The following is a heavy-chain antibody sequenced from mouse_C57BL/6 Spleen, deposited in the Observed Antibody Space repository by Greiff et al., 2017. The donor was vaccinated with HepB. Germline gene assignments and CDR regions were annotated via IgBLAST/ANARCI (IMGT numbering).Heavy chain of an antibody. J-gene: IGHJ3*01. CDR3: ARHEELYDGYYAWFAY. CDR2: FYPGSGSI. CDR1: GYTFTEYT. D-gene: IGHD2-3*01. V-gene: IGHV1-62-2*01. Sequence: QVQLKESGAELVKPGASVKLSCKASGYTFTEYTIHWVKQRSGQGLEWIGWFYPGSGSIKYNEKFKDKATLTADKSSSTVYMELSRLTSEDSAVYFCARHEELYDGYYAWFAYWGQGTLVTVSA.